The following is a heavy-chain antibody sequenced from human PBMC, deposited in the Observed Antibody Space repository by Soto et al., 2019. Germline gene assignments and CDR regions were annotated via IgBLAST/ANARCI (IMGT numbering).Heavy chain of an antibody. J-gene: IGHJ6*04. CDR2: IDNAGTDS. V-gene: IGHV3-74*01. Sequence: EVQLVESGGGLVQPGGSLRLSCAASGFTLSGRSMHWVRQAPGKGLVWVSGIDNAGTDSTYADSVKGRFTRSRDNAKNILYLQMNRLRVEDTAVYYCARGWFGPDVWGKGTTVTVSS. D-gene: IGHD3-10*01. CDR1: GFTLSGRS. CDR3: ARGWFGPDV.